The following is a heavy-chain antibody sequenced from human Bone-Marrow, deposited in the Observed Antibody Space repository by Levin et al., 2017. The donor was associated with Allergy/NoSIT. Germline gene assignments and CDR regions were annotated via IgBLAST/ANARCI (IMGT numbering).Heavy chain of an antibody. CDR1: GFTFSSYA. CDR3: ANGDMGLAVAPVDY. J-gene: IGHJ4*02. CDR2: ISGSGGST. D-gene: IGHD6-19*01. V-gene: IGHV3-23*01. Sequence: GGSLRLSCAASGFTFSSYAMSWVRQAPGKGLEWVSAISGSGGSTYYADSVKGRFTISRDNSKNTLYLQMNSLRAEDTAVYYCANGDMGLAVAPVDYWGQGTLVTVSS.